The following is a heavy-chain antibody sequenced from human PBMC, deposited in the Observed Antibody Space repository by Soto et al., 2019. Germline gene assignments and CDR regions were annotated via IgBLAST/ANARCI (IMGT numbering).Heavy chain of an antibody. Sequence: WGSLRLSCAASGFTFSSYEMNWVRQAPGKGLEWVSYISSSGSTIYYADSVKGRFTISRDNAKNSLYLQMNSLRAEDTAVYYCASQGIAAAPQGWFDPWGQGTLVTVSS. CDR3: ASQGIAAAPQGWFDP. D-gene: IGHD6-13*01. V-gene: IGHV3-48*03. CDR2: ISSSGSTI. CDR1: GFTFSSYE. J-gene: IGHJ5*02.